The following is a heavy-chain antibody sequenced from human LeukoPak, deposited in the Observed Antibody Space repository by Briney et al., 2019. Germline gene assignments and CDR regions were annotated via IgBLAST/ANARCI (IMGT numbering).Heavy chain of an antibody. CDR2: IKQDGSEK. V-gene: IGHV3-7*01. CDR3: AREARQLVY. J-gene: IGHJ4*02. Sequence: GGSLRLSCAPPGFTFSSYWMSWVRQAPGKGLEWVANIKQDGSEKYYVDSVKGRFTISRDNAKNSLYLQMNSLRAEDTAVYYCAREARQLVYWGQGTLVTVSS. D-gene: IGHD6-13*01. CDR1: GFTFSSYW.